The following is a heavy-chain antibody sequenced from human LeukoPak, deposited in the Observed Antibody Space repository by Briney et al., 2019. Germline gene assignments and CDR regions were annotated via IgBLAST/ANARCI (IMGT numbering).Heavy chain of an antibody. V-gene: IGHV3-33*01. J-gene: IGHJ4*02. CDR3: ARDSNGYYFDY. CDR1: GFTFSSYG. Sequence: PGGSLRLSCAASGFTFSSYGMHWVRQAPGKGLEWVAVIWYDGSNKYYADSVRGRFTISRDNSKNTLYLQMNSLRAEDTAVYYCARDSNGYYFDYWGQGTLVTVSS. D-gene: IGHD6-19*01. CDR2: IWYDGSNK.